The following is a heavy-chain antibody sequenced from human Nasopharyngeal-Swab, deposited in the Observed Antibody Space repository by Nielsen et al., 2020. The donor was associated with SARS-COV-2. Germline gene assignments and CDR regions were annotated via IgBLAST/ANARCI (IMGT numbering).Heavy chain of an antibody. Sequence: GESLKISCAASGFTFSNAWMSWVRQAPGKGLEWVGRIKSKTDGGTTDYAAPVKGRFTISRDDSKNTLYLQMNSLKTEDTAVYSCTTEVRGWYVTNYYYYYGTDVWGQGTTVTVSS. CDR1: GFTFSNAW. D-gene: IGHD6-19*01. V-gene: IGHV3-15*01. CDR2: IKSKTDGGTT. J-gene: IGHJ6*02. CDR3: TTEVRGWYVTNYYYYYGTDV.